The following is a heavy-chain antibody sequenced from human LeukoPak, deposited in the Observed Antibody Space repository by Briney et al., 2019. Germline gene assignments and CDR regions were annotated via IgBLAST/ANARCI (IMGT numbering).Heavy chain of an antibody. V-gene: IGHV1-18*01. D-gene: IGHD5-24*01. Sequence: ASVTVSFTASGGTFSSYGISWVRQAPGQGLEWMGWISAYNGNTNYAQKLQGRVTMTTDTSTSTAYMELRSLRSDDTAVYYCARSATDDSYFDYWGQGTLVTVSS. J-gene: IGHJ4*02. CDR2: ISAYNGNT. CDR1: GGTFSSYG. CDR3: ARSATDDSYFDY.